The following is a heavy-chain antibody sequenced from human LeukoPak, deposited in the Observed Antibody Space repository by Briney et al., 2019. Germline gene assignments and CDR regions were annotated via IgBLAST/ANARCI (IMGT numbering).Heavy chain of an antibody. CDR3: ARPRVYGDYDAFDI. CDR1: GGSISSYY. J-gene: IGHJ3*02. V-gene: IGHV4-59*08. D-gene: IGHD4-17*01. Sequence: SETLSLTCTVSGGSISSYYWSWIRQTPGKGLEWIGYIYYSGSTNYNPSLKSRVTISVDTSKNQFSLKLSSVTAADTAVYYCARPRVYGDYDAFDIWGQGTMVTVSS. CDR2: IYYSGST.